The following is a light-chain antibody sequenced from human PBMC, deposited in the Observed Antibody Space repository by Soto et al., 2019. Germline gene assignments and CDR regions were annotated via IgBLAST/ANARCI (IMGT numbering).Light chain of an antibody. J-gene: IGLJ2*01. V-gene: IGLV1-40*01. CDR3: QSYDSRLSGHVV. CDR2: GNS. Sequence: QSVLTQPPSVSGAPGQRVTISCTGSSSNIGAGYDVHWYQQLPGTAPKLLIYGNSNRPSGVPDRFSGSKSGTSASLAITGLQALDEADYYCQSYDSRLSGHVVFGGGTKLTVL. CDR1: SSNIGAGYD.